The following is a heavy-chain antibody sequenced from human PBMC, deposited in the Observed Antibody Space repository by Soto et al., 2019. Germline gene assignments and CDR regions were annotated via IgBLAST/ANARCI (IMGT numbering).Heavy chain of an antibody. D-gene: IGHD6-13*01. Sequence: GAAAKVSCKASGGTFSRYAIRWVRQAPGQGREWMGGIIPIFGTANYAQKFQGRVTITADESTSTAYMELSSLRSEDTAVYYCARAKQQRGGADYWGQGTLVTVSS. V-gene: IGHV1-69*13. CDR3: ARAKQQRGGADY. CDR1: GGTFSRYA. J-gene: IGHJ4*02. CDR2: IIPIFGTA.